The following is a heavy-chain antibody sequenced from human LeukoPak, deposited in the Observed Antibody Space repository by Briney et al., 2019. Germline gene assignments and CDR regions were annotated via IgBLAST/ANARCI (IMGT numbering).Heavy chain of an antibody. D-gene: IGHD6-19*01. CDR2: IYHSGST. Sequence: SEALSLTCAVSGYSISSGYYWGWIRQPPGKGLEWIGSIYHSGSTYYNPSLKSRVTISVDTSKNQFSLKLSSVTAADTAVYYCARIGVAGHDWQAAFDIWGQGTMVTVSS. J-gene: IGHJ3*02. CDR1: GYSISSGYY. CDR3: ARIGVAGHDWQAAFDI. V-gene: IGHV4-38-2*01.